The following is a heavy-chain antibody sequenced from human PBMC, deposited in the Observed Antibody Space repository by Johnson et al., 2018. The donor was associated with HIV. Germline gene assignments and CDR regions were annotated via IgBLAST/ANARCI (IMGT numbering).Heavy chain of an antibody. CDR1: GFTFDDYG. J-gene: IGHJ3*02. V-gene: IGHV3-20*04. CDR2: INWNGGST. CDR3: ARVGRLPSTFDI. Sequence: VQLVESGGGVVRPGGSLRLSCAASGFTFDDYGMSWVRQAPGKGLEWVSDINWNGGSTGYADSVKGRFTISRDNSKNTLYLQMNSLRAEDTAVYYCARVGRLPSTFDIWGQGTMVTVSS. D-gene: IGHD3-16*01.